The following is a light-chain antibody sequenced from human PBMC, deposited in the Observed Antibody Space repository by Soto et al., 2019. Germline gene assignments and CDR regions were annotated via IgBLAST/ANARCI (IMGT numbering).Light chain of an antibody. J-gene: IGKJ1*01. V-gene: IGKV3-20*01. CDR1: QSISNSK. CDR3: QVFDGSIWT. CDR2: GAS. Sequence: EIVLTQSPGTLSLSPGERATLSCSASQSISNSKLAWYQHKAGQAPRLVIYGASGRATGIPNRFSGSGSGTDFTFTITRLEPDDFAVYYCQVFDGSIWTFGQGTKVDIK.